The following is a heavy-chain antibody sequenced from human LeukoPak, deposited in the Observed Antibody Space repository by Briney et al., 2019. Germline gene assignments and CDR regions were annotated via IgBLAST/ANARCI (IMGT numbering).Heavy chain of an antibody. D-gene: IGHD3-22*01. CDR1: GYTFTGYY. V-gene: IGHV1-46*01. J-gene: IGHJ6*03. Sequence: ASVKVSCKASGYTFTGYYMHWVRQAPGQGLEWMGIINPSGGSTSYAQKFQGRVTMTRDTSTSTVYMELSSLRSEDTAVYYCAREMQGSSGYYPMGYYMDVWGKGTTVTISS. CDR3: AREMQGSSGYYPMGYYMDV. CDR2: INPSGGST.